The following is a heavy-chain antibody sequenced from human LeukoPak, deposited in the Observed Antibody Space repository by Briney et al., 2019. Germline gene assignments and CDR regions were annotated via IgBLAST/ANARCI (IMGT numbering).Heavy chain of an antibody. CDR3: ARVLAASYCSSTSCPLGY. J-gene: IGHJ4*02. CDR2: ISSSSSYI. D-gene: IGHD2-2*01. Sequence: GGSLRLSCAASGFTFSSYSMNWVRQAPGKGLEWVSSISSSSSYIYYADSVKGRFTISRDNAKNLLYLQMNSLRAEDTAVYYCARVLAASYCSSTSCPLGYWGQGTLVTVSS. V-gene: IGHV3-21*01. CDR1: GFTFSSYS.